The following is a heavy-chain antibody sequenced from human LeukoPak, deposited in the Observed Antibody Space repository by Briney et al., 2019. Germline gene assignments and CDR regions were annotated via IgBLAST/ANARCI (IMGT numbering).Heavy chain of an antibody. J-gene: IGHJ4*02. CDR3: ARGRYYDSSGYYPGHFDY. D-gene: IGHD3-22*01. CDR1: GGSISSYY. CDR2: IHYSGST. Sequence: SETLSLTCTVSGGSISSYYWSWIRQPPGKGLEWIGYIHYSGSTNYNPSLKSRVTISVDTSKNQFSLKLSSVTAADTAVYYCARGRYYDSSGYYPGHFDYWGQGTLVTVSS. V-gene: IGHV4-59*01.